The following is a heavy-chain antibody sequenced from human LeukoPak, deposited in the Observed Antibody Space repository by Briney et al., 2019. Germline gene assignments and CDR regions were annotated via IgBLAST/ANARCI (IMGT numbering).Heavy chain of an antibody. CDR3: ARDSHPTRYCSSTSCYLH. Sequence: GGSLRLSCAASGFTFSSYWMHWVRQAPGKGLVWVSRINTDGSSTSYADSVKGRFTTSRDNAKNTLYLQMNSLRAEDTAVYYCARDSHPTRYCSSTSCYLHWGQGTLVTVSS. V-gene: IGHV3-74*01. CDR1: GFTFSSYW. D-gene: IGHD2-2*01. CDR2: INTDGSST. J-gene: IGHJ4*02.